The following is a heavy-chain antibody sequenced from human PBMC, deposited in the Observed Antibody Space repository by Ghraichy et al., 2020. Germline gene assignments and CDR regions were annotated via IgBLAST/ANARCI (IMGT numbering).Heavy chain of an antibody. CDR3: ARATTYGDLFDY. Sequence: SETLSLTCTVSGGSISSYYWSWIRQPPGKGLEWIGYIYYSGSTNYNPSLKSRVTISVDTSKNQFSLKLSSVTAADTAVYYCARATTYGDLFDYWGQGTLVTVSS. J-gene: IGHJ4*02. D-gene: IGHD4-17*01. CDR1: GGSISSYY. CDR2: IYYSGST. V-gene: IGHV4-59*01.